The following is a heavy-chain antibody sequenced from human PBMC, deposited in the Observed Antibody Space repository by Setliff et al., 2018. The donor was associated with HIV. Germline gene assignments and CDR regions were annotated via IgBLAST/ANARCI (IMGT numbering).Heavy chain of an antibody. Sequence: SVKVSCKAYGYTFINYHITWVRQAPGQGLEWVGSISASSVNTNYTQGRVTMTTDISTSTAYMELRSLRSDDSAVHFCARVPVSSYHYYMDVWGKGTTVTVSS. CDR1: GYTFINYH. CDR2: ISASSVNT. D-gene: IGHD6-13*01. CDR3: ARVPVSSYHYYMDV. V-gene: IGHV1-18*01. J-gene: IGHJ6*03.